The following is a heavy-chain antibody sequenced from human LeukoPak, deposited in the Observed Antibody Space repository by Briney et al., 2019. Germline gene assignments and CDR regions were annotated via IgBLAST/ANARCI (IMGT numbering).Heavy chain of an antibody. J-gene: IGHJ6*03. CDR3: ARDPYSGNYGDHYYYYMDV. D-gene: IGHD1-26*01. V-gene: IGHV3-11*05. CDR1: GFIFSDFY. Sequence: GGSLRLSCAASGFIFSDFYMSWVRQAAGKGLEYIAYISPSSHDIIYADSVKGRFTISRDNAKNSLYLQMNSLTVEDSAIYYCARDPYSGNYGDHYYYYMDVWGKGTTVTISS. CDR2: ISPSSHDI.